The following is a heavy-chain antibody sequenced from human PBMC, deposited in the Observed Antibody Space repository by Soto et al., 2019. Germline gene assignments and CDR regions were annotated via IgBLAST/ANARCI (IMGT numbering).Heavy chain of an antibody. V-gene: IGHV3-15*01. Sequence: GGSLRLSCAASGFTFSNAWMSWVRQAPGKGLEWVGRIKSKTDGGTTDYAAPVKGRFTISRDDSKNTLYLQMNSLKTEDTAVYYCTTAPYRTTVTDNWFDPWGQGTLVTVSS. CDR3: TTAPYRTTVTDNWFDP. CDR2: IKSKTDGGTT. J-gene: IGHJ5*02. D-gene: IGHD4-17*01. CDR1: GFTFSNAW.